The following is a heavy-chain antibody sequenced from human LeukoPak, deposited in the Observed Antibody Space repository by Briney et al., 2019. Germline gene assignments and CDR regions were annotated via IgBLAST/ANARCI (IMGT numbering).Heavy chain of an antibody. CDR3: ARDSGTTGEVKFDP. V-gene: IGHV4-34*01. D-gene: IGHD3-10*01. CDR2: INHSGST. CDR1: GGSFSGYY. J-gene: IGHJ5*02. Sequence: SETLSLTCAVYGGSFSGYYWSWIRQPPGKGLEWIGEINHSGSTNYNPSLKSRVTMSIDTSKNQFSLNLISVTAADTAVHYCARDSGTTGEVKFDPWGQGTLVTVSS.